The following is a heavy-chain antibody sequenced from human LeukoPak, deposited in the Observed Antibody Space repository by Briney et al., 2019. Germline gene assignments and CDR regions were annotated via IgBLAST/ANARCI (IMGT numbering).Heavy chain of an antibody. J-gene: IGHJ4*02. CDR2: ISYDGSNK. CDR1: GFTFSSYG. Sequence: GRSVRLSCAGSGFTFSSYGMHWVRQAPGKGLEWVAVISYDGSNKYYADSVKGRFTISRDNSKNTLYLQMNSLRAEDTAVYYCANTGLGYCSGGSCYFGGPFDYWGQGTLVTVSS. V-gene: IGHV3-30*18. D-gene: IGHD2-15*01. CDR3: ANTGLGYCSGGSCYFGGPFDY.